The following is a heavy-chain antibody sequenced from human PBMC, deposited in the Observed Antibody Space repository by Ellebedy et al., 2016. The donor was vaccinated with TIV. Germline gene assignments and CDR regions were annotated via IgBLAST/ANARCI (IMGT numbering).Heavy chain of an antibody. Sequence: SGPTLVKPTETLTLTCTVSGFSLSNARMGVSWIRQPPGKALEWLAHIFSNDEKSYSTSLKSRLTISKDTSKSQVVLTMTNMDPVDTATYYCAWVPWEYSSGWYVHGWGQGTLVTVSS. D-gene: IGHD6-19*01. V-gene: IGHV2-26*04. CDR1: GFSLSNARMG. CDR2: IFSNDEK. CDR3: AWVPWEYSSGWYVHG. J-gene: IGHJ4*02.